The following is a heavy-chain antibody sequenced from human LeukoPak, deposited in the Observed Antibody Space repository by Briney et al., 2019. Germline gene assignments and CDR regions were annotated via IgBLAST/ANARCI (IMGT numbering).Heavy chain of an antibody. CDR1: GGLFSGYY. Sequence: SETLSLTCSVYGGLFSGYYWSWIRQPPGKGLEWIGEINHRGSTNYNPSLTSRVSISVDTSKNQFSLKLSSVTAADTAVYYCARWYYYYSSSYYYRYYYYGLDVWGQGTTVTVSS. D-gene: IGHD3-22*01. J-gene: IGHJ6*02. CDR2: INHRGST. CDR3: ARWYYYYSSSYYYRYYYYGLDV. V-gene: IGHV4-34*01.